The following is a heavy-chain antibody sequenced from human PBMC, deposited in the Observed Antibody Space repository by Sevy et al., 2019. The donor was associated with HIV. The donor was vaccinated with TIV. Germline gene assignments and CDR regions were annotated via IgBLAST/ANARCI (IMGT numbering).Heavy chain of an antibody. D-gene: IGHD3-22*01. Sequence: ASVKVSCKASGYTFTSYDINWVRQATGQGLEWMGWMNPNSGNTGYAQKFQGRVTMTRNTSISTAHMELSSLRSEDTAVYYCARGLGRITMIVVVTSGGAFDIWGQGTMVTVSS. CDR3: ARGLGRITMIVVVTSGGAFDI. V-gene: IGHV1-8*01. J-gene: IGHJ3*02. CDR2: MNPNSGNT. CDR1: GYTFTSYD.